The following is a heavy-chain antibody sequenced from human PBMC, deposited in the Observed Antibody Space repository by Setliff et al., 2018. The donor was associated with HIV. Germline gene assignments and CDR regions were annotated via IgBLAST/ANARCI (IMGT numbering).Heavy chain of an antibody. Sequence: PSETLSLTCSVSGDSVSSSPYYWSWIRQPAGKGLEWIGRFDSTGSPDYNPSLKSRVTISIDTSKNHFSLKLSSVTAADTAVYFCAGDYAGSGRPFDYWGQGTQVTVSS. D-gene: IGHD2-15*01. V-gene: IGHV4-61*02. J-gene: IGHJ4*02. CDR2: FDSTGSP. CDR1: GDSVSSSPYY. CDR3: AGDYAGSGRPFDY.